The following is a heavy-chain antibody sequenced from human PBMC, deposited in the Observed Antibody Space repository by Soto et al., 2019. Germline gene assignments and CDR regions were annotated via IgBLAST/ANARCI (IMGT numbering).Heavy chain of an antibody. D-gene: IGHD1-20*01. CDR2: FDPEDGET. Sequence: ASVKVSCKVSGYTLTELSMHWVRQAPGKGLEWMGGFDPEDGETIYAQKFQGRVTMTEDTSTDTAYMELGSLRSEDTAVYYCATDRERGVNWNDGYYYGMAVWGQGTTVTVSS. J-gene: IGHJ6*02. V-gene: IGHV1-24*01. CDR1: GYTLTELS. CDR3: ATDRERGVNWNDGYYYGMAV.